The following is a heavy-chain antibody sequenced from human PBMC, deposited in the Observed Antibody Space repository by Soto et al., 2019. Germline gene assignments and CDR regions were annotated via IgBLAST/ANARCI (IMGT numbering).Heavy chain of an antibody. CDR2: ISAYNGNT. Sequence: QVQLVQSGAEVKKPGASVKVSCKASGYTFTSYGISWVRQAPGQGLEGMGWISAYNGNTNYAQKLQGRVTMTTDTTTSTAYMELRSLRSDDTAVYYCAMVRGVITYYYYYGMDVWGQGTTVTVSS. J-gene: IGHJ6*02. CDR3: AMVRGVITYYYYYGMDV. D-gene: IGHD3-10*01. V-gene: IGHV1-18*01. CDR1: GYTFTSYG.